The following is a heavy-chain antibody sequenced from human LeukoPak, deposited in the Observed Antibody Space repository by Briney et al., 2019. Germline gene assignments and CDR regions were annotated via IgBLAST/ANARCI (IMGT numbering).Heavy chain of an antibody. CDR2: IIPIFGTA. CDR1: GGTFSSYA. V-gene: IGHV1-69*13. CDR3: ARAASVVVPAAIGLDP. D-gene: IGHD2-2*02. Sequence: SVKVSCKASGGTFSSYAISWVRQAPGQGLEWMGGIIPIFGTANYAQKFQGRVTITADESTSTAYMELSSLRSEDTAVYYCARAASVVVPAAIGLDPWGQGALVTVSS. J-gene: IGHJ5*02.